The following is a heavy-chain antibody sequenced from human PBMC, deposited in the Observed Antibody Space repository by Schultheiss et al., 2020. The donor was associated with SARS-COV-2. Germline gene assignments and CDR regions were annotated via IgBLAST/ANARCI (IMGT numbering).Heavy chain of an antibody. CDR1: GFTFSSYG. J-gene: IGHJ4*02. D-gene: IGHD3-10*01. CDR2: ISSSGSTI. Sequence: GGSLRLSCAASGFTFSSYGMHWVRQAPGKGLEWVSYISSSGSTIYYADSVKGRFTISRDNAKNSLYLQMNSLRAEDTAVYYCARVAMVRGGVAPYYFDYWGQGTLVTVSS. CDR3: ARVAMVRGGVAPYYFDY. V-gene: IGHV3-48*04.